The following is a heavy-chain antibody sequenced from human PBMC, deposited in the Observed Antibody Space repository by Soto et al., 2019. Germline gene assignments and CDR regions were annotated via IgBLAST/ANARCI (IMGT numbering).Heavy chain of an antibody. J-gene: IGHJ6*03. CDR3: AKYLENDFWSGYSSYMDV. V-gene: IGHV3-23*01. D-gene: IGHD3-3*01. CDR1: GFTFSSYA. Sequence: GGSLRLSCAASGFTFSSYAMSWVRQAPGKGLEWVSAISGSGGSTYYADSVKGRFTISRDNSKNTLYLQMNSLRAEDTAVYYCAKYLENDFWSGYSSYMDVWGKGTTVTVSS. CDR2: ISGSGGST.